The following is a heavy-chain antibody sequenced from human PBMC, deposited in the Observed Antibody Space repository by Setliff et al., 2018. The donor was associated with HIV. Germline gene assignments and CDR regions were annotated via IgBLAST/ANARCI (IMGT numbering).Heavy chain of an antibody. CDR1: GYTFSTYS. J-gene: IGHJ4*02. CDR3: ARGGDDYGPGTWTFDY. CDR2: INVGKGDT. D-gene: IGHD3-10*01. V-gene: IGHV1-3*01. Sequence: ASVKVSCKASGYTFSTYSLHWVRQAPGQSLEWMGWINVGKGDTKYSQAFQDRITITRDTSANTAYMELTRLTSDDTAVYTCARGGDDYGPGTWTFDYWGQGTLVTVSS.